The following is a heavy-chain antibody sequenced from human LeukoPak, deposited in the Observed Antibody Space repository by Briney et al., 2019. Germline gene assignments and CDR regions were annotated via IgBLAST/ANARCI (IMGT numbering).Heavy chain of an antibody. V-gene: IGHV3-53*01. Sequence: GGSLRLSCAASGFTVSSNYMSWVRQAPGKGLEWVSVIYSGGSTYYAGSVKGRFTVSRDNSKNTLNLQMNSLRAEDTAVYYCARTTSVTTPFEYWGQGTLVTVSS. CDR2: IYSGGST. CDR3: ARTTSVTTPFEY. CDR1: GFTVSSNY. J-gene: IGHJ4*02. D-gene: IGHD4-17*01.